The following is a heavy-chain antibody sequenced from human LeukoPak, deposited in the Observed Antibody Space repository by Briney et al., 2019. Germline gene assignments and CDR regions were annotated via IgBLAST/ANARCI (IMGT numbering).Heavy chain of an antibody. Sequence: GASVKVSCKVSGYTLTELSMHWVRQAPGKGLEWMGGFDPEDGETIYAQKFQGRVTMTEDTSTDTAYMELSSLRSEDTAVYYCATDLLGYCSGGSCYSVRDYWGQGTLVTVSS. J-gene: IGHJ4*02. CDR1: GYTLTELS. D-gene: IGHD2-15*01. V-gene: IGHV1-24*01. CDR3: ATDLLGYCSGGSCYSVRDY. CDR2: FDPEDGET.